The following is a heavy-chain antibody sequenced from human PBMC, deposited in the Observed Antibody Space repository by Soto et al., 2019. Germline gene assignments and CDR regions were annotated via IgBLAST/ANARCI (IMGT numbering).Heavy chain of an antibody. CDR1: GGSMNSYY. Sequence: PSETLSLTCSVSGGSMNSYYWSWIRQPPGKGLEWIGYIYSSGSTNYKLSLKSRVVFSVDTSKNQFSLKLSSVTAADTAVYYCARGSANPFDYRGQGTLVTVSS. CDR2: IYSSGST. CDR3: ARGSANPFDY. D-gene: IGHD2-15*01. J-gene: IGHJ4*02. V-gene: IGHV4-59*01.